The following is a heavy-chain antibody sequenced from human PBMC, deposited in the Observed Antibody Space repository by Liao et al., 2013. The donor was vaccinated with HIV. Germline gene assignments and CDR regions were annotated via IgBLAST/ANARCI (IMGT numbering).Heavy chain of an antibody. D-gene: IGHD1-26*01. CDR3: ARVGSKLGISYYYYYMDV. V-gene: IGHV4-4*07. J-gene: IGHJ6*03. CDR2: IYTSGST. CDR1: GGFISNYY. Sequence: QVQLQESGPGLVKPSETLSLTCSVSGGFISNYYWNWIRQPAGRGLEWVGRIYTSGSTSYNPSLKSRITLSVDPSKNQLSLKLSSVTAADTAVYYCARVGSKLGISYYYYYMDVWGKGNHGHRLL.